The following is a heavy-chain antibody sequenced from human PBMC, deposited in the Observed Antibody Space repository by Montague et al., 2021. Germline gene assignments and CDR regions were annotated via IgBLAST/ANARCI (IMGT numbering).Heavy chain of an antibody. D-gene: IGHD5-18*01. Sequence: SLRLSCSASGFTFDDYAMHRVRQAPGKGLEWVSGISWNSGNIGYADSVKGRFTISRDNAKNSLYLQMNSLRAEDTALYYCAKDETRGYSYGTPDYWGQGTLVTVSS. CDR1: GFTFDDYA. CDR2: ISWNSGNI. V-gene: IGHV3-9*01. J-gene: IGHJ4*02. CDR3: AKDETRGYSYGTPDY.